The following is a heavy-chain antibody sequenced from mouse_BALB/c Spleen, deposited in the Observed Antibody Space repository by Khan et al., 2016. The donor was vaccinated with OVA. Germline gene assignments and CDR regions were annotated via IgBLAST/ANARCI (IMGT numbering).Heavy chain of an antibody. J-gene: IGHJ3*01. CDR3: ARHEGYVSYGGFAY. CDR1: GFTFSSYA. V-gene: IGHV5-9-3*01. D-gene: IGHD2-1*01. Sequence: EVELVESGGGLVKPGGSLKLSCAASGFTFSSYAMSWVRQTPEKRLEWVATISGAGSYTYYPDSVKGRFTISRDNAKNTLYLQMSSLRSEDTAMYYCARHEGYVSYGGFAYWGQGTLVTVSA. CDR2: ISGAGSYT.